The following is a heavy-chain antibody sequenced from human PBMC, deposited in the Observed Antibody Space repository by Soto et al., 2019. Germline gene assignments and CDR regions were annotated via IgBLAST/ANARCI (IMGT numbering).Heavy chain of an antibody. Sequence: EVQLVESGGGLVQPGGSLRLSCAASGFTFSSYSMNWVRQAPGKGLEWVSYISSSSSTIYYADSVKGRFTISRDNAKNSLYLQMHSLRDEDTAVYYCARDDFWSGEDVWGQGTTVTVSS. CDR2: ISSSSSTI. D-gene: IGHD3-3*01. CDR3: ARDDFWSGEDV. J-gene: IGHJ6*02. V-gene: IGHV3-48*02. CDR1: GFTFSSYS.